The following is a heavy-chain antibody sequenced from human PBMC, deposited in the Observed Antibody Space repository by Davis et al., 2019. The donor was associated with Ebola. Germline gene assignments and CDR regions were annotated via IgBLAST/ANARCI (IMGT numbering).Heavy chain of an antibody. D-gene: IGHD2-15*01. J-gene: IGHJ4*02. V-gene: IGHV3-7*01. CDR2: INQDGSEK. Sequence: PGGSLRLSCAASGFIFSDHWMNWVRQAPGKGLDWVANINQDGSEKYYVDSVKGRFTISRDNSKKSLFLQMNSLRVEDTAVYYCAKGGGGPIDYWGQGTLVTVSS. CDR1: GFIFSDHW. CDR3: AKGGGGPIDY.